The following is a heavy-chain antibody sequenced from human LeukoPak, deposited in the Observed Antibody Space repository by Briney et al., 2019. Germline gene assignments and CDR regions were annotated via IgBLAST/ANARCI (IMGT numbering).Heavy chain of an antibody. D-gene: IGHD6-13*01. CDR2: IYYDGST. V-gene: IGHV4-39*01. Sequence: SETLSLTCTVSGGSISSGDYYWGWIRQPPGKGLEWIGNIYYDGSTYYTPSLKSRVTISVDTSKNQFSLQLTSVTAADTAVYARLGSSWPHYYSDYWGQGTLVTVSS. CDR3: LGSSWPHYYSDY. J-gene: IGHJ4*02. CDR1: GGSISSGDYY.